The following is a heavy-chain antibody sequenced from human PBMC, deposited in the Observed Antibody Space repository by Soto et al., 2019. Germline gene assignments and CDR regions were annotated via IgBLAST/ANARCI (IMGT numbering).Heavy chain of an antibody. CDR1: GDSMSSGGYY. Sequence: QVQLQESGPGLVKPSQTLSLTCTVSGDSMSSGGYYWSWIRQHPGEGLEWIGYIAHSGNTYYNPSLKSRLTISADTSKNQFSLKLTSVTAADTAVYYCAWRGSNYYYYMDVWGKGTTVTVSS. D-gene: IGHD6-13*01. J-gene: IGHJ6*03. CDR2: IAHSGNT. V-gene: IGHV4-31*03. CDR3: AWRGSNYYYYMDV.